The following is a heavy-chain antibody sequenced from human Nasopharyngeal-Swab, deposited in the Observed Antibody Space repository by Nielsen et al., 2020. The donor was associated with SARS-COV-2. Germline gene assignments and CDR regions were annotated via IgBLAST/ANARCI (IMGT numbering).Heavy chain of an antibody. CDR2: IDWDDDK. J-gene: IGHJ5*02. CDR3: ARSELRFLEWSSFDP. V-gene: IGHV2-70*01. D-gene: IGHD3-3*01. Sequence: SGPTLLKPTPTLTLTCTFSGFSLSTSGMCVSWIRQPPGKVLEWLALIDWDDDKYYSTSLKTRLTISKDTSKNQVVPTMTNMDPVDTATYYCARSELRFLEWSSFDPWGQGTLVTVSS. CDR1: GFSLSTSGMC.